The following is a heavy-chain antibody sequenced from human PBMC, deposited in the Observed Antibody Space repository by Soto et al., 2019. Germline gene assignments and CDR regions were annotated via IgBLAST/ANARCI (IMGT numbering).Heavy chain of an antibody. CDR2: ISSSSSTI. D-gene: IGHD3-22*01. CDR1: GFTFSSYS. J-gene: IGHJ4*02. V-gene: IGHV3-48*02. CDR3: ARDLAPYYYDSSGYYYGPEPDFYFDY. Sequence: GRSLRLSCAASGFTFSSYSMNWVRQAPGKGLEWVSYISSSSSTIYYADSVKGRFTISRDNAKNSLYLQMNSLRDEDTAVYYCARDLAPYYYDSSGYYYGPEPDFYFDYWGQGTLVTVSS.